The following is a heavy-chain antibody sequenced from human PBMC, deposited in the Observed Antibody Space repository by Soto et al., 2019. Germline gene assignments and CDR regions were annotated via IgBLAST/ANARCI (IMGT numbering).Heavy chain of an antibody. Sequence: GGSLRLSCAASGFTFSSYAMSWVRQAPGKGLEWVSAISGSGGSTYYADSVKGRFTISRDNSKNTLYLQMNSLRAEDTAVYYCARGYYYDSSGYIPFDYWGQGTLVTVSS. V-gene: IGHV3-23*01. D-gene: IGHD3-22*01. CDR3: ARGYYYDSSGYIPFDY. CDR2: ISGSGGST. CDR1: GFTFSSYA. J-gene: IGHJ4*02.